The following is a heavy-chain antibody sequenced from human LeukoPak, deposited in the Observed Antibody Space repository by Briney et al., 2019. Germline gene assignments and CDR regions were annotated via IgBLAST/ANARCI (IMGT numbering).Heavy chain of an antibody. CDR3: ARDPPSVAAVGYSMDV. CDR2: IYSGGST. V-gene: IGHV3-53*01. J-gene: IGHJ6*02. CDR1: GFTVSSNY. D-gene: IGHD6-13*01. Sequence: GGSQRLSCAASGFTVSSNYMSWVRQAPGKGLEWVSVIYSGGSTYYADSVKGRFTISRDNAKNSLYLHMNSLRVEDTAVYYCARDPPSVAAVGYSMDVWGRGTTVTVSS.